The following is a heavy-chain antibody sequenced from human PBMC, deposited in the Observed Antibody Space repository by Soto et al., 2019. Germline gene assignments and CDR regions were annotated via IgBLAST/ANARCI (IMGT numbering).Heavy chain of an antibody. CDR1: GYTFTSYD. CDR2: MNPNSGNT. CDR3: ARGPSGNMDYYYMDV. Sequence: ASVKVSCKASGYTFTSYDINWVRQATGQGLEWMGWMNPNSGNTGYAQKFQGRVTMTRNTSISTAYMELSSLRSEDTAVYYCARGPSGNMDYYYMDVWGKGTTVTVSS. D-gene: IGHD3-10*01. V-gene: IGHV1-8*01. J-gene: IGHJ6*03.